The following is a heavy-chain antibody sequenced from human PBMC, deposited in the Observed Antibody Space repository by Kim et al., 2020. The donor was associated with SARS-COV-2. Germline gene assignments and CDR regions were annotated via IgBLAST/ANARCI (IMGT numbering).Heavy chain of an antibody. Sequence: QKFQGRVTMTRDTSTSTVYMELSSLRSEDTAVYYCARGQRRSITVGALGYWGQGTLVTVSS. CDR3: ARGQRRSITVGALGY. D-gene: IGHD1-26*01. J-gene: IGHJ4*02. V-gene: IGHV1-46*01.